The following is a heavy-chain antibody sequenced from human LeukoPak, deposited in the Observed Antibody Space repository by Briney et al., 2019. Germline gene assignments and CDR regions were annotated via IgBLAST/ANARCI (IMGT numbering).Heavy chain of an antibody. V-gene: IGHV3-21*01. D-gene: IGHD2-15*01. CDR3: ARDPYCSGGSCYFRFDY. CDR1: GFTFSSYS. J-gene: IGHJ4*02. Sequence: GGSLRLSCAASGFTFSSYSMNWVRQAPGKGLEWVSSISSSSSYIYHADSAKGRFTISRDNAKNSLYLQMNSLRAEDTAVYYCARDPYCSGGSCYFRFDYWGQGTLVTVSS. CDR2: ISSSSSYI.